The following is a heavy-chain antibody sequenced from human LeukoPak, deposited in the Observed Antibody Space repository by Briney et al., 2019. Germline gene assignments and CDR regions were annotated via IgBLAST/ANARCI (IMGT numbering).Heavy chain of an antibody. D-gene: IGHD5-12*01. CDR1: GYTFSNYG. J-gene: IGHJ4*02. CDR3: ARDYSNIVPTIADY. V-gene: IGHV1-18*01. Sequence: ASVKVSCKSSGYTFSNYGISWLRQAPGQGLEWMGRINPHNGNTHYAQSFQGRMTLTTDTSTSTGYLELSNLVSDDTAVYYCARDYSNIVPTIADYWGQGTLVTVSS. CDR2: INPHNGNT.